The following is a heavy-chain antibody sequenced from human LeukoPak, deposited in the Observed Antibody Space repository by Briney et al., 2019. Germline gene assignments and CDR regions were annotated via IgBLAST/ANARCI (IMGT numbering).Heavy chain of an antibody. V-gene: IGHV4-59*01. D-gene: IGHD3-10*01. Sequence: KTSETLSLTCTVSGGSISSYYWSWIRQPPGKGLEWIGYIYYSGSTNYNPSLKSRVTISVDTPKNQFSLKLSSVTAADTAVYYCARKVWFGELTWFDPWGQGTLVTVSS. J-gene: IGHJ5*02. CDR2: IYYSGST. CDR3: ARKVWFGELTWFDP. CDR1: GGSISSYY.